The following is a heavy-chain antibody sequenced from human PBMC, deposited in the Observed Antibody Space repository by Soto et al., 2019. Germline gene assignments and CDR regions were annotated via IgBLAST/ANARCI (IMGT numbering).Heavy chain of an antibody. D-gene: IGHD3-10*01. V-gene: IGHV1-2*02. Sequence: GASVKVSCKASGYTFTGYYMHWVRQAPGQGLEWMGWINPNSGGTNYAQKFQGRVTMTRDTSISTAYMELSRLRSDDTAVYYCARVLAPLYYGSVDPWGQGTLVTVS. CDR2: INPNSGGT. CDR3: ARVLAPLYYGSVDP. CDR1: GYTFTGYY. J-gene: IGHJ5*02.